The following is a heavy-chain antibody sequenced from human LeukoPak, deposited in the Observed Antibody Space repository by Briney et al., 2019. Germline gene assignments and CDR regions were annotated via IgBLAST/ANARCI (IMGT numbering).Heavy chain of an antibody. D-gene: IGHD3-10*01. CDR2: ISAYNGNT. J-gene: IGHJ4*02. Sequence: AASVTVSCKASGYTFTSYGISWVRQAPGQGLEWMGWISAYNGNTNYAQKLQGRVTMTTDTSTSTAYMELRSLRSDDTAVYYCARAEDFITMVRGVVRGVPDYWGQGTLVTVSS. CDR3: ARAEDFITMVRGVVRGVPDY. V-gene: IGHV1-18*01. CDR1: GYTFTSYG.